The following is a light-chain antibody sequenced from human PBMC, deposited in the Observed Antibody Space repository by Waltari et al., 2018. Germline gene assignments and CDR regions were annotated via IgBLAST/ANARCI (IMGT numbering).Light chain of an antibody. J-gene: IGKJ4*01. V-gene: IGKV3-11*01. Sequence: IVFTQSPATLSLSPGESATLSCRASQRVSTYLACYQHKRGQAPRLLIYDASNRATGIPARFSGSGSGTDFTLTISSLEPEDFAIYYCHQRSTWPLLTFGGGTKVEIK. CDR2: DAS. CDR3: HQRSTWPLLT. CDR1: QRVSTY.